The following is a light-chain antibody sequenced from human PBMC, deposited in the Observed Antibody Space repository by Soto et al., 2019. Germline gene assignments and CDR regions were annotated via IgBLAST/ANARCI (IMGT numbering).Light chain of an antibody. CDR3: QQYIDWPT. J-gene: IGKJ3*01. CDR1: QRVRRN. CDR2: SAS. V-gene: IGKV3-15*01. Sequence: EIVMTQSPVTLSVSPGERATLSCRASQRVRRNLAWYQQKPGQAPRLLISSASTRAAGIPDRFSGSGSGTEFTLPISDLQSEDVALYYCQQYIDWPTFGPGTKVDIK.